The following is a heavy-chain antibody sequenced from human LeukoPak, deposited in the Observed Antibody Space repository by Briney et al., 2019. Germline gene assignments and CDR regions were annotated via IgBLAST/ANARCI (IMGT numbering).Heavy chain of an antibody. V-gene: IGHV3-7*03. D-gene: IGHD3-22*01. CDR2: IKEDGTRK. CDR1: GFTVDTYW. J-gene: IGHJ4*02. CDR3: AKGSYYDSSGSFYFDY. Sequence: GGSLRLSCVASGFTVDTYWMSWVRQAPGKGLDWVAHIKEDGTRKYYADSVKGRFTISRDNSKNTLYVQVNSLGTEDTAAYYCAKGSYYDSSGSFYFDYWGQGTLVTVSS.